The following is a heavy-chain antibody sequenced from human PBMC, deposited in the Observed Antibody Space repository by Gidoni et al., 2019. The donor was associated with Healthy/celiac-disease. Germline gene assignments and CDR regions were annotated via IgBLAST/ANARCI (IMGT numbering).Heavy chain of an antibody. V-gene: IGHV3-30*18. CDR3: AKDHTYYYGPFDL. Sequence: QVQMVESGGGGVQRGRSLRVACATAGFTFSSYGMHWVRQAPGKGLEWVAVISYDGSNKYYADSVKGRFTISRDNSKNTLYLQMNSLSAEDTAVYYCAKDHTYYYGPFDLLGRGTLVTVSS. CDR1: GFTFSSYG. D-gene: IGHD3-10*01. CDR2: ISYDGSNK. J-gene: IGHJ2*01.